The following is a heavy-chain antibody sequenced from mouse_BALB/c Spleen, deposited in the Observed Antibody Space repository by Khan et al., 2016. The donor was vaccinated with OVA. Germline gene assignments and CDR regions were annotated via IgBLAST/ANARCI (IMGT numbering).Heavy chain of an antibody. D-gene: IGHD1-1*01. CDR3: TRLGYSYGTTFVY. J-gene: IGHJ2*01. CDR1: GYTFVNYW. V-gene: IGHV1-7*01. Sequence: QVQLQQSGAELAKPGASVKMSCKASGYTFVNYWMHWIKQRPGQGLEWIGYINPSTGYTDYNQKFKDKATLTADKSSSTAYMQVSSLTSEDSAVXYCTRLGYSYGTTFVYWGQGTTLTVSS. CDR2: INPSTGYT.